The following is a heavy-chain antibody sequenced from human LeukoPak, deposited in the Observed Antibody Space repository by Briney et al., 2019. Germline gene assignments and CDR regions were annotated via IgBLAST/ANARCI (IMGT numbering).Heavy chain of an antibody. Sequence: GGSLRLSCAASGFTFNTYAMSWVRQAPGKGLEWVSSISSSSSYIYYADSVKGRFTISRDNAKNSVYLQMNSPRAEDTAMYYCARWYDYDSKGYSYYFDYWGQGTLVTVSS. D-gene: IGHD3-22*01. V-gene: IGHV3-21*01. CDR3: ARWYDYDSKGYSYYFDY. J-gene: IGHJ4*02. CDR2: ISSSSSYI. CDR1: GFTFNTYA.